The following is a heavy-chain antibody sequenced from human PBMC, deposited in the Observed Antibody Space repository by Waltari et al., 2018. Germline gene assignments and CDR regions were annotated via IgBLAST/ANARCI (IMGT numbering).Heavy chain of an antibody. CDR2: IYTSGST. D-gene: IGHD6-6*01. V-gene: IGHV4-4*07. J-gene: IGHJ6*03. Sequence: QVQLQESGPGLVKPSETLSLTCTVSGGSISSYYWSWIRQPAGKGLEWIGRIYTSGSTNSNPSLNSRVTMSVDTSKNQFSLKLSSVTAADTAVYYCARGEYSSSSSYYYYYMDVWGKGTTVTISS. CDR3: ARGEYSSSSSYYYYYMDV. CDR1: GGSISSYY.